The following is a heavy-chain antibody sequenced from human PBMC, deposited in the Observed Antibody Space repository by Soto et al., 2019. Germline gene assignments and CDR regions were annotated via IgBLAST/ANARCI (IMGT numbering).Heavy chain of an antibody. D-gene: IGHD3-10*01. V-gene: IGHV4-34*01. CDR3: ARGLYYYGSGSSTPQEYYFDY. Sequence: TLSLTCAVYGGYFSGYYWSWIRQPPGKGLEWIGEINHSGSTNYNPSLKSRVTISVDTSKNQFSLKLSSVTAADTAVYYCARGLYYYGSGSSTPQEYYFDYWGQGTLVTVSS. CDR2: INHSGST. CDR1: GGYFSGYY. J-gene: IGHJ4*02.